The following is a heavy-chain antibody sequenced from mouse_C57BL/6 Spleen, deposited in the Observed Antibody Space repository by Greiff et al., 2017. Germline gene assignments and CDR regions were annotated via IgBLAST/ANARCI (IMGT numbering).Heavy chain of an antibody. D-gene: IGHD1-1*01. CDR1: GYSFTDYN. CDR2: INPNNGTT. V-gene: IGHV1-39*01. J-gene: IGHJ3*01. Sequence: VQLQQSGPELVKPGASVKISCKASGYSFTDYNMNWVKQSNGKSLEWIGVINPNNGTTSYNQKFKGQATLTVDQSSSTAYMQLNSLTSEDSAVXYCASRDYYGSSYTAYWGQGTLVTGS. CDR3: ASRDYYGSSYTAY.